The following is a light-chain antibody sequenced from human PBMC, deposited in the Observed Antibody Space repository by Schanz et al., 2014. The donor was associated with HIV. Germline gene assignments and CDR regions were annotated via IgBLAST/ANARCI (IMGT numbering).Light chain of an antibody. V-gene: IGLV1-44*01. J-gene: IGLJ2*01. CDR3: TSYAGSNNLV. Sequence: QSVLTQPPSVSGTPGQRVTISCSGSRSTLERAPVDWSQHLPGTAPRLLIRKNDVRPSGVPDRFSGSKSGTSASLVISGLQSEDEADYYCTSYAGSNNLVFGGGTKLTVL. CDR2: KND. CDR1: RSTLERAP.